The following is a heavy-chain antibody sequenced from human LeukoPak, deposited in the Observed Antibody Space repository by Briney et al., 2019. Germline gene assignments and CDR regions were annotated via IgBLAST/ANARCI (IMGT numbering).Heavy chain of an antibody. Sequence: GSSVKVSCKASGGTFSSYAINWVRQATGQGLEWKGWMNPNSGNTGYAQKFQGRVTITRNTSISTAYMELSSLRSEDTAVYYCARGLHSWNYAWSSWGQGTQVTVSS. J-gene: IGHJ5*02. CDR2: MNPNSGNT. V-gene: IGHV1-8*03. CDR3: ARGLHSWNYAWSS. D-gene: IGHD1-7*01. CDR1: GGTFSSYA.